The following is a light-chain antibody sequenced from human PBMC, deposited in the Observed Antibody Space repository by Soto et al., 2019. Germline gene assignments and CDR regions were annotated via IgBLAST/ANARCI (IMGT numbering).Light chain of an antibody. Sequence: EIVLTQSPGTLSLSPGERATLSCRASQSVSSSYLAWYQQKPGQAPRLLVYHTSNRATGIPDRFSASGSGTDFTITISRLEPEDFAVYYCQQYESSPRTFGQGTKV. V-gene: IGKV3-20*01. CDR2: HTS. J-gene: IGKJ1*01. CDR3: QQYESSPRT. CDR1: QSVSSSY.